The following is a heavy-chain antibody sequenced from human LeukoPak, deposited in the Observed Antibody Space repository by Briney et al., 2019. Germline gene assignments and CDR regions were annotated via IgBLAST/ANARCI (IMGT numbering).Heavy chain of an antibody. CDR3: ARAHYDILTGYSPMDY. V-gene: IGHV4-31*03. CDR2: IYYSGST. CDR1: GGSISSGGYY. J-gene: IGHJ4*02. D-gene: IGHD3-9*01. Sequence: PSETLSLTCTVSGGSISSGGYYWSWIRQHPGKGLEWIGYIYYSGSTYYNPSLKSRVTISVDTSKNQFSLKLSSVTAADTAVYYCARAHYDILTGYSPMDYWGQGTLVTVSS.